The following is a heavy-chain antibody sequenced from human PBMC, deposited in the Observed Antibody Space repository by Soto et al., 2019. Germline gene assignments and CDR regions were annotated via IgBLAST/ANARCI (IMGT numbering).Heavy chain of an antibody. CDR2: TWDDGNFK. D-gene: IGHD2-15*01. CDR1: GFTFSYHG. CDR3: VRGGCSGDRGQSHVEY. J-gene: IGHJ4*02. V-gene: IGHV3-33*01. Sequence: QVQLVESGGGVVQPGRSLRLSCAASGFTFSYHGMHWVRQAPGKGLEWVAVTWDDGNFKYYADSVKGRFTISRDNSNNMVYLQMNSRRVEDTAMYYGVRGGCSGDRGQSHVEYWGQGALVTVSS.